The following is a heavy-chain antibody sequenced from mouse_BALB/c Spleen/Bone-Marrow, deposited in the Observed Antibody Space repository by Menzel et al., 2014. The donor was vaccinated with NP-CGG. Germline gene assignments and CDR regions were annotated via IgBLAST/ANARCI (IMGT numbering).Heavy chain of an antibody. J-gene: IGHJ4*01. D-gene: IGHD1-1*01. CDR1: GHTFTNYW. CDR2: IFPGTGTT. CDR3: ARHYYGSSDAMDY. V-gene: IGHV1S132*01. Sequence: QVQLKESGAELVKPGASVKLSCKTSGHTFTNYWIQWVKQRPGQGLGWIGEIFPGTGTTYYNEKFKGKATLTIDTSSSTAYMQLSSLTSEDSAVYFCARHYYGSSDAMDYWGQGTSVTVSS.